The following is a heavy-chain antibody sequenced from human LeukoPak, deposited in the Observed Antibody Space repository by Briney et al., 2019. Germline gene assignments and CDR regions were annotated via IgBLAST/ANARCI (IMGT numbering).Heavy chain of an antibody. CDR2: ISGSGGST. D-gene: IGHD1-26*01. Sequence: GGSLRLSCAASGFTFSSYAMSWVRQAPGKGLEWVSAISGSGGSTYYADSVKGRFTISRDNSKNTLYLQMNSLRAEDTAAYYCAREFSGSYGFDYWGQGTVVTVSS. V-gene: IGHV3-23*01. CDR3: AREFSGSYGFDY. CDR1: GFTFSSYA. J-gene: IGHJ4*02.